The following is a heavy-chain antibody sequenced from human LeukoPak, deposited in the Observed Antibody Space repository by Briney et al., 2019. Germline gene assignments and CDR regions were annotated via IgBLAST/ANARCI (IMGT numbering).Heavy chain of an antibody. V-gene: IGHV3-74*01. Sequence: GGSLRLSCAASGFTFSSYWMHWVRQAPGKGLVWVSRINSDGSSTSSADSVKGRFTISRDNAKNTLYLQMNSLRAEDQAVYYCARGSPLSLSGYGFYLFDYWGQGTLVTVSS. D-gene: IGHD5-12*01. CDR2: INSDGSST. CDR3: ARGSPLSLSGYGFYLFDY. J-gene: IGHJ4*02. CDR1: GFTFSSYW.